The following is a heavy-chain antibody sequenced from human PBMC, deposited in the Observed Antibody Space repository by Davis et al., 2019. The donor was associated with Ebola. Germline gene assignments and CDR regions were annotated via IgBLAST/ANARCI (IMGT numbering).Heavy chain of an antibody. D-gene: IGHD6-13*01. Sequence: SGPTLVKPPQTLTLTCTFSGFSLSASAVGVGWFRQPPGKALEWFALIYWDDDKRYSPSLKSRLTITKDTSKNQAVLTMTNMDPADTGTYYCARRRGVGAPGTAIWALDYWGQGTLVTVSS. V-gene: IGHV2-5*02. J-gene: IGHJ4*02. CDR2: IYWDDDK. CDR3: ARRRGVGAPGTAIWALDY. CDR1: GFSLSASAVG.